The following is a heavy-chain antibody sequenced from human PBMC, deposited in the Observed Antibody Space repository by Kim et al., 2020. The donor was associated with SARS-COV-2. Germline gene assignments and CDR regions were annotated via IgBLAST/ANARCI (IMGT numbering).Heavy chain of an antibody. J-gene: IGHJ4*02. D-gene: IGHD2-2*01. V-gene: IGHV1-46*01. CDR3: ARATLYRGYFDY. Sequence: SYAKKCQGRVTMTREKSTRTVYIELSSLRSEDTAVYYCARATLYRGYFDYWGQGSLVTVSS.